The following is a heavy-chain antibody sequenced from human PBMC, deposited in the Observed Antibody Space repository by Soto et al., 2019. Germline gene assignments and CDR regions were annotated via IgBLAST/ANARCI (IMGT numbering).Heavy chain of an antibody. J-gene: IGHJ4*02. V-gene: IGHV3-53*04. CDR1: GFTVSSNY. CDR2: IYSGGST. Sequence: GGSLRLSCAASGFTVSSNYMSWVRQAPGKGLEWVSVIYSGGSTYYADSVKGRFTISRHNSKNTLYLQMNSLRAEDTAVYYCARDGRDSSGWYDFDYWGQGTLVTVSS. D-gene: IGHD6-19*01. CDR3: ARDGRDSSGWYDFDY.